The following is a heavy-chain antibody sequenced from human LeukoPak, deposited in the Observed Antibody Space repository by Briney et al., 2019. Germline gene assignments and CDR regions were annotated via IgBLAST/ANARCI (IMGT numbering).Heavy chain of an antibody. CDR1: GFSFGGSW. Sequence: GGSLRLSCAASGFSFGGSWMSWLRQAPGKGLEWVANIEQDEREIFYADSVKGRFTIFRDNAKNSLYLQMNSLRAEDTAEYYCARTPLGYSSGWYSDYWGQGTLVTVSS. V-gene: IGHV3-7*01. CDR3: ARTPLGYSSGWYSDY. CDR2: IEQDEREI. D-gene: IGHD6-19*01. J-gene: IGHJ4*02.